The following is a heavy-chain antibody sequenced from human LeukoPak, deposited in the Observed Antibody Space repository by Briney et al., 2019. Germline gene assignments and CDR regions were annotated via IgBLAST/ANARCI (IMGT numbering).Heavy chain of an antibody. CDR2: IKQDGSEK. J-gene: IGHJ4*02. V-gene: IGHV3-7*01. D-gene: IGHD6-13*01. Sequence: PGGSLRLSCAASGFTFSSYWMSWVRQAPGKGLEWVANIKQDGSEKYYVDSVKGRFTISRDNAKNSLYLQMNSLRAEDTAVYYCARDMYSSSWYKGNSDYWGQGTLVTVSS. CDR1: GFTFSSYW. CDR3: ARDMYSSSWYKGNSDY.